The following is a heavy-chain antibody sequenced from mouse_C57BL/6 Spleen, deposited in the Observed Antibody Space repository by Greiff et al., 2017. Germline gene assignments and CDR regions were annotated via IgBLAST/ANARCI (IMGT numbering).Heavy chain of an antibody. CDR2: IYPGGGYT. CDR1: GYTFTNYW. J-gene: IGHJ4*01. Sequence: VKLMESGAELVRPGTSVKMSCKASGYTFTNYWIGWAKQRPGHGLEWIGDIYPGGGYTKYNEKFKGKATLTADKSSSTAYIQFISLTSAYSAIYYCARNYYGYDEGAPYAIDYWGQGTSVTVSS. V-gene: IGHV1-63*01. CDR3: ARNYYGYDEGAPYAIDY. D-gene: IGHD2-2*01.